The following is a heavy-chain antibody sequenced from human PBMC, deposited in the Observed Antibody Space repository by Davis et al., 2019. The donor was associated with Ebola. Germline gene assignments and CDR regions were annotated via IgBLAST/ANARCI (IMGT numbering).Heavy chain of an antibody. D-gene: IGHD2-15*01. V-gene: IGHV3-21*01. Sequence: GGSLRLSCAASGFTFSSYSMNWVRQAPGKGLEWVSPISSSSSYIYYADSVKGRFTISRDNSKNTLYMQMNSLRAEDTAVNYCAKGLGYCSGGSCFLYYYYGMDVWGQGTTVTVSS. CDR3: AKGLGYCSGGSCFLYYYYGMDV. CDR1: GFTFSSYS. CDR2: ISSSSSYI. J-gene: IGHJ6*02.